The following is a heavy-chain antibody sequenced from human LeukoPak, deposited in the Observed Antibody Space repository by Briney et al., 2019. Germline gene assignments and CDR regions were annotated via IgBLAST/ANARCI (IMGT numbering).Heavy chain of an antibody. V-gene: IGHV1-2*02. CDR2: INPNSGGT. J-gene: IGHJ4*02. Sequence: ASVTVSCKASGYTFTGYYMHWVRQAPGQGLEWMGWINPNSGGTNYAQKFQGRVTMTRDTSISTAHMELSRLRSDDTAVYYCARDLDLREGGIDYWGQGTLVTVSS. CDR3: ARDLDLREGGIDY. CDR1: GYTFTGYY. D-gene: IGHD3-3*01.